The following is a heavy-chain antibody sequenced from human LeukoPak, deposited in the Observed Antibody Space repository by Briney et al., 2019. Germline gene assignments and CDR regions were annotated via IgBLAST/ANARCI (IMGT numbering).Heavy chain of an antibody. CDR3: ARVRVMVAGTDYYYYYYMDV. CDR1: GFTFSSYW. V-gene: IGHV3-7*01. Sequence: GGSLRLSCAASGFTFSSYWMSWVRQAPGKGLEWVANIKQDGSEKYYEDSVKGRFTISRDNAKNSLYLQMNSLRAEDTAVYYCARVRVMVAGTDYYYYYYMDVWGKGTTVTISS. J-gene: IGHJ6*03. CDR2: IKQDGSEK. D-gene: IGHD6-19*01.